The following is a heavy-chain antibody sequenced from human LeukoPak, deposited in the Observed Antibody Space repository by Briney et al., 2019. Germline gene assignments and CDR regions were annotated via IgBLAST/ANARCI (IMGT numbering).Heavy chain of an antibody. CDR2: INHSGST. CDR3: ARRLGVATRLNFFDY. Sequence: SETLSLTCAVYGGSFSGYYWSWIRQPPGKGLEWIGEINHSGSTNYNPSLKSRVTISVDTSKNQFSLKLSSVTAADTAVYYCARRLGVATRLNFFDYWGQGTLVTVSS. D-gene: IGHD5-12*01. V-gene: IGHV4-34*01. J-gene: IGHJ4*02. CDR1: GGSFSGYY.